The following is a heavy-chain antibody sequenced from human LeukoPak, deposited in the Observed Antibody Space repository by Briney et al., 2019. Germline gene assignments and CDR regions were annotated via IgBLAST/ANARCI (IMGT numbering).Heavy chain of an antibody. CDR1: GFTVSSNY. J-gene: IGHJ4*02. CDR3: AATGYSSSWYPGFDY. CDR2: IYSGGST. D-gene: IGHD6-13*01. Sequence: GGPLRLSCAASGFTVSSNYMSWVRQAPGKGLEWVSVIYSGGSTYYADSVKGRFTISRDNSKNTLYLQMNSLRAEDTAVYYRAATGYSSSWYPGFDYWGQGTLVTVSS. V-gene: IGHV3-66*01.